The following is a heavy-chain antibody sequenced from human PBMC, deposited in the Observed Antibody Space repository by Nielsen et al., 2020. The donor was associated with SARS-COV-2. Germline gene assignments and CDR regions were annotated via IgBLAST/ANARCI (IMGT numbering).Heavy chain of an antibody. CDR3: ARDGDYYDSSGSPNWFDP. Sequence: SVKVSCKASGGTFSSYAISWVRQAPGQGLEWMGGIIPIFGTANYAQKFQGRVTMTRDTSTSTVYMELSSLRSEDTAVYYCARDGDYYDSSGSPNWFDPWGQGTLVTVSS. D-gene: IGHD3-22*01. J-gene: IGHJ5*02. V-gene: IGHV1-69*05. CDR2: IIPIFGTA. CDR1: GGTFSSYA.